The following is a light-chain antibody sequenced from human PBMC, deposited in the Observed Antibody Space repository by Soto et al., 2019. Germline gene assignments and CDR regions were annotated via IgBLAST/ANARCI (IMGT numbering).Light chain of an antibody. J-gene: IGKJ4*02. CDR1: QSIRSF. CDR2: GAS. Sequence: EIVLTQSPGTLSLSPGERATLSCRASQSIRSFLSWYQQEPGQAPRLLIYGASVRATGGPARFSGSGSGTEFTLTINILQSEDVATYFCQQSFTTPRTFGGGTKVDIK. V-gene: IGKV3D-15*03. CDR3: QQSFTTPRT.